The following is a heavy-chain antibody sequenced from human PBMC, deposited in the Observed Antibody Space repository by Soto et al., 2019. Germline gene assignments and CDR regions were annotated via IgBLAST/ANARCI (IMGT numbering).Heavy chain of an antibody. D-gene: IGHD5-12*01. Sequence: EVQLVETGGGLIQPGGSLRLSCAASGFTVSSNYMSWVRQAPGKGLEWVSVIYSGGSTYYADSVKGRFTISRDNSKNTLYLQMNSPRAEDTAVYYCARIWWLRHGWFDPWGQGTLVTVSS. CDR3: ARIWWLRHGWFDP. CDR2: IYSGGST. V-gene: IGHV3-53*02. J-gene: IGHJ5*02. CDR1: GFTVSSNY.